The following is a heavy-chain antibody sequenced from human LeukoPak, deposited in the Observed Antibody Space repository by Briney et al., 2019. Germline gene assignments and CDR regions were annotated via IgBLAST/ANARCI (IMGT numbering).Heavy chain of an antibody. CDR1: GFTFSSYS. CDR3: AKIWDYYDSSGYFPGYYFDY. D-gene: IGHD3-22*01. Sequence: GGSLRLSCAASGFTFSSYSMNWVRQAPGKGLEWVSSISSGTSYIYYADSVKGRFTISRDNAKNSLYLQMNSLRAEDTAVYYCAKIWDYYDSSGYFPGYYFDYWGQGTLVTVSS. V-gene: IGHV3-21*01. J-gene: IGHJ4*02. CDR2: ISSGTSYI.